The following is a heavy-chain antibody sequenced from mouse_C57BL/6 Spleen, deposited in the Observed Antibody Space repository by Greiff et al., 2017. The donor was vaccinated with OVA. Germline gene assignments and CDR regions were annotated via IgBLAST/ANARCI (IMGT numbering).Heavy chain of an antibody. CDR3: ARYLGRDYFDY. CDR2: IRNKANGYTT. Sequence: EVQLVESGGGLVQPGGSLSLSCAASGFTFTDYYMSWVRQPPGKALEWLGFIRNKANGYTTEYSASVKGRFTISRDNSQIILYLQMNALRAEDSATYYCARYLGRDYFDYWGQGTTLTVSS. D-gene: IGHD4-1*01. J-gene: IGHJ2*01. CDR1: GFTFTDYY. V-gene: IGHV7-3*01.